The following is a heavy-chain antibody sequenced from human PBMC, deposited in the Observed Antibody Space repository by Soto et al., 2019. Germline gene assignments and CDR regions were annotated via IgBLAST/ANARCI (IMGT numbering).Heavy chain of an antibody. Sequence: SGPTLVKPTETLTLTCTFSGFSLSTSGVGVGWIRQPPGKALEWLALIYWNDDKRYSPSLKSRLTITKDTSKNQVVLTMTSMDPVDTATYYCAHRYYDNSVPINWFDPWGQGTLVTVSS. CDR1: GFSLSTSGVG. V-gene: IGHV2-5*01. CDR3: AHRYYDNSVPINWFDP. D-gene: IGHD3-22*01. CDR2: IYWNDDK. J-gene: IGHJ5*02.